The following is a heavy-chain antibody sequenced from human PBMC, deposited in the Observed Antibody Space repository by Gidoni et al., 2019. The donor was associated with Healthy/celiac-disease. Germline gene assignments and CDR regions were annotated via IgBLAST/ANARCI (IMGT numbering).Heavy chain of an antibody. D-gene: IGHD3-16*01. Sequence: EVQLLESGGGLVQPGGSLSLSCAASGFPFSSYAMSWVRQAPGKGLEWVSAISGSGGSTYYADSVKGRFTISRDNSKNTLYLQMNSLRAEDTAVYYCAKGGGVALGHFDYWGQGTLVTVSS. CDR2: ISGSGGST. J-gene: IGHJ4*02. CDR1: GFPFSSYA. V-gene: IGHV3-23*01. CDR3: AKGGGVALGHFDY.